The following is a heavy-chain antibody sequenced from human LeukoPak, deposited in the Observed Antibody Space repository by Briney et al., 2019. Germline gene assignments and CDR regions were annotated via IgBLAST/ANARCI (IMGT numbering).Heavy chain of an antibody. CDR2: ISYDGSNK. CDR3: AKDKLQLLILDYFDY. D-gene: IGHD4-11*01. V-gene: IGHV3-30*18. J-gene: IGHJ4*02. CDR1: GFSFRSYG. Sequence: GGSLRLSCAASGFSFRSYGMHWVRQTPGKGLEWVAVISYDGSNKYYADSVKGRFTISRDISKNTLYLQMNSLRPEDTAVYYCAKDKLQLLILDYFDYWGQGTLVTVSS.